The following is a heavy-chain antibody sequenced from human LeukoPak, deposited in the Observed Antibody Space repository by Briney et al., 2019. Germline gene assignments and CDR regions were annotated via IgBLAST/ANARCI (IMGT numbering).Heavy chain of an antibody. Sequence: SETLSLTCTVSGGSISSSSYYWGWIRQPPGKGLEWIRSIYYSGSTYYNPSLKSRVTISVDTSKNQFSLKLSSVTAAGTAVYYCARQSTMVRGVILNWFDPWGQGTLVTVSS. CDR2: IYYSGST. J-gene: IGHJ5*02. D-gene: IGHD3-10*01. CDR1: GGSISSSSYY. V-gene: IGHV4-39*01. CDR3: ARQSTMVRGVILNWFDP.